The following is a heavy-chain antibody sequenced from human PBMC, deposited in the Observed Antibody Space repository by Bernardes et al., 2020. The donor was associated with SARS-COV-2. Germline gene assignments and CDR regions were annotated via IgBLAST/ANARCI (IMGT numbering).Heavy chain of an antibody. V-gene: IGHV3-30-3*01. J-gene: IGHJ4*02. CDR2: ITYNGGKT. CDR1: RITLSRFA. Sequence: TLSREASRITLSRFAMHRVRQDPGERLEWLSVITYNGGKTFYAESVKGRFTVSRDNSWNTVSLQLNSLTSDATAVYFCARDKDIECSIDHWGQGTLVTVSS. D-gene: IGHD3-3*01. CDR3: ARDKDIECSIDH.